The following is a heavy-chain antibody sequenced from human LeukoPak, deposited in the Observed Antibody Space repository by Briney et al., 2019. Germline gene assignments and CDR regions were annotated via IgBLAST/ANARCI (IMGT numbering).Heavy chain of an antibody. J-gene: IGHJ4*02. Sequence: GASVKVSCKASGYTFTSYAMNWVRQAPGQRLEWMGWINAGNGNTKYSQKFQGRVTITRDTSASTVYMELSSLRSEDTAVYYCAREPGYDSSGCHCDYWGQGTLVTVSS. CDR3: AREPGYDSSGCHCDY. V-gene: IGHV1-3*01. CDR1: GYTFTSYA. CDR2: INAGNGNT. D-gene: IGHD3-22*01.